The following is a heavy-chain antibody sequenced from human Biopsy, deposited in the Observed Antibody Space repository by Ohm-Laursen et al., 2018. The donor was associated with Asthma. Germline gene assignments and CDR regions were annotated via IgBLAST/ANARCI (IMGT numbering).Heavy chain of an antibody. CDR2: IDQSGYT. Sequence: TLSLTCAVSGGSISTNYWWIWIRQPPGKGLEWIGEIDQSGYTNYNPSLKSRVTISADTSKNQFHLNLSSVTAADTAVYFCARAAITGIRGWFDPWGQGTQVTVSS. V-gene: IGHV4-4*01. CDR1: GGSISTNYW. J-gene: IGHJ5*02. CDR3: ARAAITGIRGWFDP. D-gene: IGHD1-20*01.